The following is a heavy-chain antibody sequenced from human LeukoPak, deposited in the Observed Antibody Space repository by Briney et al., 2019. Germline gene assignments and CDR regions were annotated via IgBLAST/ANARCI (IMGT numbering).Heavy chain of an antibody. Sequence: QPGASLRLPCAASGFTFSSYAMSWVRQAPGKGLEWVSAISGSGGSTYYADSVEGRFTISRDNSKNTLYLQMNSLRAEDTAVYYCALGVRGVTFDYWGQGTLVTVSS. J-gene: IGHJ4*02. CDR3: ALGVRGVTFDY. D-gene: IGHD3-10*01. V-gene: IGHV3-23*01. CDR2: ISGSGGST. CDR1: GFTFSSYA.